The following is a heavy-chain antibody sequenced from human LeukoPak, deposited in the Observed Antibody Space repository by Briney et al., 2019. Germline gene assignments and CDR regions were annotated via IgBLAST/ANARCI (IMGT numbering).Heavy chain of an antibody. Sequence: ASVKVSCKASGYTFTSYDINWVRQATGQGLEWMGWMNPNSGNTGYAQKFQGRVTMTRNTSIGTAYMELSSLRSEDTAVYYCARGPPKVYSSSRWPFYWGQGTLVTVSS. J-gene: IGHJ4*02. CDR1: GYTFTSYD. V-gene: IGHV1-8*01. CDR3: ARGPPKVYSSSRWPFY. D-gene: IGHD6-6*01. CDR2: MNPNSGNT.